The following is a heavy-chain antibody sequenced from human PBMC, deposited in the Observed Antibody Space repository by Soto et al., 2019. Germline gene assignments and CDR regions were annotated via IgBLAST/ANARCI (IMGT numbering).Heavy chain of an antibody. CDR3: ARALVVVVPTLLVY. CDR1: GFTFSSYW. CDR2: INRDGSEK. V-gene: IGHV3-7*01. D-gene: IGHD2-2*01. Sequence: LRLSCAASGFTFSSYWMSWVRQAPGKGLEWVANINRDGSEKNYLDSVKGRFTISRDNAKNSLFLQMNSLRAEDTAVYYCARALVVVVPTLLVYWGQGTRVTVSS. J-gene: IGHJ4*02.